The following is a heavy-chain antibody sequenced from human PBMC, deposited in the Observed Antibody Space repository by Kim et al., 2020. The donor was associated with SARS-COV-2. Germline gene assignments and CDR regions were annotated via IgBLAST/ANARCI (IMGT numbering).Heavy chain of an antibody. D-gene: IGHD2-2*01. J-gene: IGHJ6*02. CDR1: GYTLTELS. Sequence: ASVKVSCKVSGYTLTELSMHWVRQAPGKGLEWMGGFDPEDGETIYAQKFQGRVTMTEDTSTDTAYMELSSLRSEDTAVYYCATLGYCSSTSCSRYYYYGMDVWGQGTTVTVSS. CDR3: ATLGYCSSTSCSRYYYYGMDV. CDR2: FDPEDGET. V-gene: IGHV1-24*01.